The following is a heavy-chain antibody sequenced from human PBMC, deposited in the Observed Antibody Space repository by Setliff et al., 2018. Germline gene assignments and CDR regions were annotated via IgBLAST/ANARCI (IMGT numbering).Heavy chain of an antibody. CDR2: IYHSGSA. Sequence: PSETLSLTCTVSGDSISSGDYFWSWIRQPPGKGLEWIAYIYHSGSAYYNPSLKSRVTMSVDTSKNQFSLQLSSVTAADTAVYYCARDRRGYSYGSLGYYYYYMDVWGKGTTVTVSS. J-gene: IGHJ6*03. V-gene: IGHV4-30-4*08. CDR1: GDSISSGDYF. CDR3: ARDRRGYSYGSLGYYYYYMDV. D-gene: IGHD5-18*01.